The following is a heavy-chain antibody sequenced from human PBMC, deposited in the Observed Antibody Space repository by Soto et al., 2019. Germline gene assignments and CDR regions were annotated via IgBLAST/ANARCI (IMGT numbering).Heavy chain of an antibody. CDR2: IFPLLGVA. D-gene: IGHD2-2*01. Sequence: QVQLVQSGAEVKKPGSSVKVSCEVSRGMFSSYTISWVRQDPGQGLEWMGRIFPLLGVADFAQKFQGRLTITAYTSTSTTYMELRSLRAEDTAVYYCASGGERVVVVPAAMSDDPFDVWGQGTMVTVSS. CDR3: ASGGERVVVVPAAMSDDPFDV. CDR1: RGMFSSYT. J-gene: IGHJ3*01. V-gene: IGHV1-69*02.